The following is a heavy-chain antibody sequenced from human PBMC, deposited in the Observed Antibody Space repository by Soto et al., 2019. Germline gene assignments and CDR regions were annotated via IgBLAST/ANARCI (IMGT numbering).Heavy chain of an antibody. D-gene: IGHD3-10*01. CDR3: ARDLALLWFGELFGHDAFDI. CDR1: GFTFSDYY. J-gene: IGHJ3*02. V-gene: IGHV3-11*01. CDR2: ISSSGSTI. Sequence: GGSLRLSCAASGFTFSDYYMSWIRQAPGKGLEWVSYISSSGSTIYYADSVKGRFTISRDNAKNSLYLQMNSLRAEDTAVYYCARDLALLWFGELFGHDAFDIWGQGTMVTVS.